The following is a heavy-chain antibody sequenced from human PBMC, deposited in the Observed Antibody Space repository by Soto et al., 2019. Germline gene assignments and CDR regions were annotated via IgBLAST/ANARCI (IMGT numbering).Heavy chain of an antibody. J-gene: IGHJ4*02. Sequence: GGSLRLSCAASGFTFSSYGMHWVRQAPGKGLEWVAVISYDGSNKYYADSVKGRFTISRDNSKNTLYLQMNSLRAEDTAVYYCAKEGRVLRFLEWLFQIDYWGQGTLVTVSS. CDR3: AKEGRVLRFLEWLFQIDY. CDR2: ISYDGSNK. CDR1: GFTFSSYG. V-gene: IGHV3-30*18. D-gene: IGHD3-3*01.